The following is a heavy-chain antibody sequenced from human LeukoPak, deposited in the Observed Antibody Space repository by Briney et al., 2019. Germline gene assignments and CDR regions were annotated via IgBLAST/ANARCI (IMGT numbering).Heavy chain of an antibody. CDR3: AREGGAAMVYWYLDL. CDR1: GGSFSGYY. Sequence: SETLSLTCAVYGGSFSGYYWSWIRQPPGKGLEWIGEINHSGSTDYNPSLKSRVTISVDTSKNQFSLKLSSVTAADTAVYYCAREGGAAMVYWYLDLWGRGTLVTVSS. J-gene: IGHJ2*01. D-gene: IGHD5-18*01. V-gene: IGHV4-34*01. CDR2: INHSGST.